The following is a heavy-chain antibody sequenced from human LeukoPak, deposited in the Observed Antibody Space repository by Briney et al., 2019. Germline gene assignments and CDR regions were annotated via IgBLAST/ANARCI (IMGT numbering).Heavy chain of an antibody. J-gene: IGHJ3*01. V-gene: IGHV3-53*05. CDR2: IHTGGTT. CDR1: GFDISYNY. D-gene: IGHD3-3*01. CDR3: ARKLYDYWSGDAFDV. Sequence: PGGSLRLSCAASGFDISYNYVGWVRQAPGKGLEWVSVIHTGGTTHYADSVKGRFTISRDNSKNTLYLEMNSLTTEDTALYYCARKLYDYWSGDAFDVWGRGTMVTVSS.